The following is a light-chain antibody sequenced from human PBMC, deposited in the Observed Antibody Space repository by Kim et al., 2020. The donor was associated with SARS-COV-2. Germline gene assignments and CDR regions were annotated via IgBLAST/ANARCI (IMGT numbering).Light chain of an antibody. Sequence: LSPGERATLSCRASQSVDRNYLAWYQHKPGQSPRLLIYGISTRATGVPDRFSGSGYGTDFTLAITRLEPEDFAVYYCQEYGRSRGTFGQGTKLEIK. CDR3: QEYGRSRGT. V-gene: IGKV3-20*01. J-gene: IGKJ2*02. CDR2: GIS. CDR1: QSVDRNY.